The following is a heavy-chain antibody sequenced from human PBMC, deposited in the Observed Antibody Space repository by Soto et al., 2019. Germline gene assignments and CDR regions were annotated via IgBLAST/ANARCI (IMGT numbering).Heavy chain of an antibody. D-gene: IGHD1-26*01. CDR1: GYTFTSYG. J-gene: IGHJ3*02. Sequence: QVQLVQSGAGVKKPGASVKVSCKASGYTFTSYGISWVRQTPGQGLEWRGWTSAYNGNTHYAQKLQRRVTMTTDTTNGIAKMELGGPRRYARAVSYCAGWVRVCGGGTYYYADAFYIWGQGTMVIVSS. CDR3: AGWVRVCGGGTYYYADAFYI. CDR2: TSAYNGNT. V-gene: IGHV1-18*01.